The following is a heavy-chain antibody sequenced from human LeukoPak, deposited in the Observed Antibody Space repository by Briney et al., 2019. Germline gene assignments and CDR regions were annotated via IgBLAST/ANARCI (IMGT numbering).Heavy chain of an antibody. Sequence: GGSLRLSCAASGFTFGNYAMSWVRQAPGKGLEWVSAIVGSGSNTYYADSVKGRFTISRDNPKNTLYLQMNSLRADDTAVYYCAMWGDYDILTGYYDSDYWGQGTLVTVSS. V-gene: IGHV3-23*01. CDR2: IVGSGSNT. CDR1: GFTFGNYA. J-gene: IGHJ4*02. CDR3: AMWGDYDILTGYYDSDY. D-gene: IGHD3-9*01.